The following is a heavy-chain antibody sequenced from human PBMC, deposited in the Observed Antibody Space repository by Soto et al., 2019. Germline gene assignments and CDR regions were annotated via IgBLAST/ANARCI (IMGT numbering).Heavy chain of an antibody. CDR2: VNPNTGGT. V-gene: IGHV1-2*02. D-gene: IGHD2-21*02. CDR1: GYTFTAYY. CDR3: ARQLAYCAGDCHPEPIAY. J-gene: IGHJ4*02. Sequence: EASVKVACKASGYTFTAYYIHWVRQAPGQGLEWMGWVNPNTGGTKYAQKFQGTVTMTRDTSISTAYMELNRLRSDDTAVYYCARQLAYCAGDCHPEPIAYWGQRTLDNVSS.